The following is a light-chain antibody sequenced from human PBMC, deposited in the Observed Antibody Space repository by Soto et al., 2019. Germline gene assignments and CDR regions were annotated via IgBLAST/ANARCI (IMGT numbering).Light chain of an antibody. V-gene: IGLV1-40*01. CDR1: SSNLGAGYD. J-gene: IGLJ1*01. CDR2: ANS. CDR3: QSHDSSLIVSKV. Sequence: QSALTQPPSVSGAPGQRVTISCSGSSSNLGAGYDVQWYRQFPGTAPKLLIYANSVRPSGVPDRFSGSKSGTSASLAITGLQAEDEADYYCQSHDSSLIVSKVFGTGTKVTVL.